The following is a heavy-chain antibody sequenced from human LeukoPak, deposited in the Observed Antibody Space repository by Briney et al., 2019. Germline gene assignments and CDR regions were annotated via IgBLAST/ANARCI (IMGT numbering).Heavy chain of an antibody. CDR2: ISSSGGST. V-gene: IGHV3-23*01. Sequence: PGASLRLSCAASGFTFSSYAMSWVRQAPGKGLEWVSAISSSGGSTYYADSVKGRFTISRDNSKNTLYLQMNSLRAEDTAVYYCAKEVVAARRYYYYGMDVWGQGTTVTVSS. J-gene: IGHJ6*02. CDR1: GFTFSSYA. CDR3: AKEVVAARRYYYYGMDV. D-gene: IGHD6-6*01.